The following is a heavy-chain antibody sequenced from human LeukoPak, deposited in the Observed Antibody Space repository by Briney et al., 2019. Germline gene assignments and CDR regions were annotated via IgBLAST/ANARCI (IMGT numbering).Heavy chain of an antibody. CDR1: GYTFTSYA. CDR2: INAGNGNT. Sequence: ASVKVSCKDSGYTFTSYAMHWVRQAPGQRLEWMGWINAGNGNTKYSQKFQGRVTITRDTSASTAYMELSSLGSEDTAVYYCARETPPNAFDIWGQGTMVTVSS. J-gene: IGHJ3*02. CDR3: ARETPPNAFDI. D-gene: IGHD4-23*01. V-gene: IGHV1-3*01.